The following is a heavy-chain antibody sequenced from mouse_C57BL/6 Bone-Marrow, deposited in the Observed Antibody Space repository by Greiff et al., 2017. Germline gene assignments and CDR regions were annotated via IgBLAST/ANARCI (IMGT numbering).Heavy chain of an antibody. J-gene: IGHJ4*01. CDR1: GFTFSSYG. CDR2: ISSGGSYT. CDR3: ARPLYGSSLYYAMDY. V-gene: IGHV5-6*01. D-gene: IGHD1-1*01. Sequence: EVKLMESGGDLVKPGGSLKLSCAASGFTFSSYGMSWVRQTPDKRLEWVATISSGGSYTYYPDSVKGRFPISRDNAKNTLYLQMSSLKSEDTAMYYCARPLYGSSLYYAMDYWGQGTSVTVSS.